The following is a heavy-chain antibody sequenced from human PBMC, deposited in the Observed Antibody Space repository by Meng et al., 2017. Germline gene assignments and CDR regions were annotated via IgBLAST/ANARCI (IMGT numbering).Heavy chain of an antibody. V-gene: IGHV4-34*01. CDR1: GGSFSGYY. Sequence: QGQLRQGGAGLLKPSETLALTCAVYGGSFSGYYWSWIRQPPGKGLEWIGEINHSGSTNYNPSLKSRVTISVDTSKNQFSLKLSSVTAADTAVYYCAGITMSRAGDYWGQGTLVTVSS. CDR3: AGITMSRAGDY. J-gene: IGHJ4*02. CDR2: INHSGST. D-gene: IGHD3-22*01.